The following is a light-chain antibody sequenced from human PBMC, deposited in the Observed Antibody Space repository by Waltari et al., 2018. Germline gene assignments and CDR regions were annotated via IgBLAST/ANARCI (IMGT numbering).Light chain of an antibody. J-gene: IGKJ4*01. Sequence: EIVLTQSPATLSLSPGERATLSCRASQTARGHFAWYQQKRGQAPTLLIYDASNRATGIPARFSGSGYGTDFTLTISSLEPEDFAVYYCQQRYSWPLTFGGGTRVEIK. CDR1: QTARGH. CDR3: QQRYSWPLT. V-gene: IGKV3-11*01. CDR2: DAS.